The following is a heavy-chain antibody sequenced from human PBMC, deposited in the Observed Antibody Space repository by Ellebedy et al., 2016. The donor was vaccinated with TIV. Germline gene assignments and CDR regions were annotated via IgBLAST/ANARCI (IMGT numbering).Heavy chain of an antibody. CDR2: ISSSGSTI. D-gene: IGHD3-3*01. CDR1: GFTFSDYY. V-gene: IGHV3-11*04. J-gene: IGHJ6*03. Sequence: GESLKISCAASGFTFSDYYMSWIRQAPGKGLEWVSYISSSGSTIYYADSVKGRFTISRDNAKNSLYLQMNSLRAEDTAVYYCARGDYDFWSGYYYYYYYMDVWGKGTTVTVSS. CDR3: ARGDYDFWSGYYYYYYYMDV.